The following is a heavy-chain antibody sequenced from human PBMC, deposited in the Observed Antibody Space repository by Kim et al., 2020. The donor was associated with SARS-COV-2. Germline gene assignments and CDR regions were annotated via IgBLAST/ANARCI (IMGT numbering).Heavy chain of an antibody. CDR3: VRSFIGTD. J-gene: IGHJ4*02. V-gene: IGHV4-61*01. Sequence: SETLSLTCTVSGGSVNSGIQYWSWVRQPPGKGLEWIGYVSHSGSTNYNPFLQNRVTISLDTSKNQFSLKLSSLTAADTAVFYCVRSFIGTDWGQGILVTV. CDR2: VSHSGST. CDR1: GGSVNSGIQY.